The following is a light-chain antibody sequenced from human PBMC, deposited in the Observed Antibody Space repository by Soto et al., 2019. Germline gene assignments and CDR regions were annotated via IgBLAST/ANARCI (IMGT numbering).Light chain of an antibody. CDR2: AAS. V-gene: IGKV1-39*01. Sequence: DIPMTQFPSSLSASVGDRVTITCRASQSISSYLNWYQQKPGKAPNLLIYAASSLQSGVPSRFSGSGSGTDFTLTISSLQPEDFATYSCQQTYSTPYTFGQGTKLEIK. CDR3: QQTYSTPYT. J-gene: IGKJ2*01. CDR1: QSISSY.